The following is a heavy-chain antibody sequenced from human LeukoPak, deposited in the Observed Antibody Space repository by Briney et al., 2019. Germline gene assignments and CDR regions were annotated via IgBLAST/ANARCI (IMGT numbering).Heavy chain of an antibody. D-gene: IGHD6-6*01. J-gene: IGHJ5*02. CDR1: GGSISSRNW. CDR3: ARGRRIAARRGVWFDP. Sequence: DPSETLSLTCAVSGGSISSRNWWSWVRQPPGKGLEWIGEINHSGSTNYNPSLKSRVTISVDTSKNQFSLKLSSVTAADTAVYYCARGRRIAARRGVWFDPWGQGTLVTVSS. V-gene: IGHV4-4*02. CDR2: INHSGST.